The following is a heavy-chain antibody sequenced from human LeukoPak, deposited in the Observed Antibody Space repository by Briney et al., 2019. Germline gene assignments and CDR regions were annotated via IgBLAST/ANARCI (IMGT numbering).Heavy chain of an antibody. V-gene: IGHV3-74*01. CDR1: GLTLSGYW. D-gene: IGHD5-18*01. Sequence: GGSLRLSCAASGLTLSGYWMHWVRQAPGKGLVWVSRINGDASSTSYADSVKGRFTVSRDNAKSTLYLQMNRLRVEDTAVYYCARARGNTYGYFEYWGQGTLVAVSS. CDR3: ARARGNTYGYFEY. J-gene: IGHJ4*02. CDR2: INGDASST.